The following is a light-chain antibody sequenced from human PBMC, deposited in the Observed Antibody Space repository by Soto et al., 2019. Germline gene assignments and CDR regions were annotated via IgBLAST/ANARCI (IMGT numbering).Light chain of an antibody. J-gene: IGKJ2*01. CDR1: QSVSSNY. V-gene: IGKV3-20*01. CDR2: GAS. Sequence: EIVLTQSPGTLSLSPGERATLSCRASQSVSSNYLAWYQQKPGQAPRLLIYGASSRATSRTDFTLTISRLDPEDFSVYYCQHYGSSLPYTFGQGTKL. CDR3: QHYGSSLPYT.